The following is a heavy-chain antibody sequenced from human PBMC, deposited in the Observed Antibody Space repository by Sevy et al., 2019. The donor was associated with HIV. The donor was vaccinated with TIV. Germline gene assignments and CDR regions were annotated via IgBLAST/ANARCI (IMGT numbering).Heavy chain of an antibody. V-gene: IGHV3-21*01. CDR3: AKLLESGDGMDV. D-gene: IGHD1-1*01. Sequence: GESLKISCAASGFTFSSYYMNWVRQAPGKGLEWVSSISGISNYIYYADSVKGRFTISRDNAKNSLYLQMHSLRAEDTAFYYYAKLLESGDGMDVWGQGTTVTVSS. CDR1: GFTFSSYY. CDR2: ISGISNYI. J-gene: IGHJ6*02.